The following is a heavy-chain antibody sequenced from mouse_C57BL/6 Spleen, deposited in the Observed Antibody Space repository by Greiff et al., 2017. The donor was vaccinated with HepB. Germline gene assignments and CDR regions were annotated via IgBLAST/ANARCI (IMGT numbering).Heavy chain of an antibody. D-gene: IGHD1-1*01. V-gene: IGHV1-76*01. J-gene: IGHJ1*03. CDR2: IKPGSGNT. CDR1: GYTFTDYY. CDR3: ARWGTTVDWYFDV. Sequence: VQLQESGAELVRPGASVKLSCKASGYTFTDYYINWVKQRPGRGLEWIARIKPGSGNTYYNEKFKGKATLTAEKSSSTAYMQLSSLTSEDSAVYFCARWGTTVDWYFDVWGTGTTVTVSS.